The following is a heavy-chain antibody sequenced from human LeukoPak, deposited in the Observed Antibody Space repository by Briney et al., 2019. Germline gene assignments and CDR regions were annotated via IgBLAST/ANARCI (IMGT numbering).Heavy chain of an antibody. V-gene: IGHV3-23*01. Sequence: GGSLRLSCAASGFTFSSYAMSWVRQAPGKGLEWVSAISGSGGSTYYADSVKGRFTISRDNSKNTLYLQMNSLRAEDTAVYYCAKDLRYSSGWYYNDWGQGTLVTVSS. J-gene: IGHJ4*02. CDR2: ISGSGGST. D-gene: IGHD6-19*01. CDR1: GFTFSSYA. CDR3: AKDLRYSSGWYYND.